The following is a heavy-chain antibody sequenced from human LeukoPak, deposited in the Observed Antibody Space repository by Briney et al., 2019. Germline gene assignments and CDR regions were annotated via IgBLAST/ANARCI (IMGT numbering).Heavy chain of an antibody. Sequence: RGSLRLSCASSGFTFSSHAMSSVRQAPRKGLEWVSAISDSGGSTYYADSVKGRFTISRDNSKNTLYLQMNSLRAEDTAVYYCAKYAVAGSPYFDYWGQGTLVTASS. CDR3: AKYAVAGSPYFDY. V-gene: IGHV3-23*01. CDR1: GFTFSSHA. CDR2: ISDSGGST. D-gene: IGHD6-19*01. J-gene: IGHJ4*02.